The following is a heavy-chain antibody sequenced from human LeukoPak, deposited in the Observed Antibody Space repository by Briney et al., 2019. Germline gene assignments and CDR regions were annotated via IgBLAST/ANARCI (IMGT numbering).Heavy chain of an antibody. D-gene: IGHD2-2*01. Sequence: ASVKVSCKASGYTFTSYYMHWVRQAPGQGLEWMGIIIPSGGSTSYAQKFQGRVTMTRDTSTSTVYMELSSLRSEDTAVYYCARGRIVDVVPAAMPFLDYWGQGTLVTVSS. V-gene: IGHV1-46*01. CDR3: ARGRIVDVVPAAMPFLDY. CDR2: IIPSGGST. J-gene: IGHJ4*02. CDR1: GYTFTSYY.